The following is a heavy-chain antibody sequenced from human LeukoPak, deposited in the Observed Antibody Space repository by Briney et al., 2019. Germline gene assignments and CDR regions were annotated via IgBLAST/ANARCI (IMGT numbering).Heavy chain of an antibody. CDR1: GGSISNYY. Sequence: TSETLSLTCTVSGGSISNYYWSWIRQPPGKGLEWIGYIYYSGNTNYNPSLKSRVTILVDTSKNQFSLKLTSVTAADTAVYYCARDTDFWSAYRFDYWGQGTLVTVSS. D-gene: IGHD3-3*01. V-gene: IGHV4-59*01. J-gene: IGHJ4*02. CDR3: ARDTDFWSAYRFDY. CDR2: IYYSGNT.